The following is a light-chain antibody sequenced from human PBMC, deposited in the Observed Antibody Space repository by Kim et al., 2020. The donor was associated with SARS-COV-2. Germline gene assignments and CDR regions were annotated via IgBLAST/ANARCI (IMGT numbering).Light chain of an antibody. V-gene: IGLV2-14*03. CDR2: DVS. CDR1: CSDVGGYNY. Sequence: PVTISSTGTCSDVGGYNYFSWHQRHPGKAPKPLIYDVSNRPSGVSNRFSGSKSGNTASLTISGLQAEDEADYYCSSYTSSSNRVFGGGTKLTVL. CDR3: SSYTSSSNRV. J-gene: IGLJ2*01.